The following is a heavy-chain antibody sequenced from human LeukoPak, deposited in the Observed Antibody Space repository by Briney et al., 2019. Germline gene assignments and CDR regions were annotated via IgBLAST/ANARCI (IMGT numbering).Heavy chain of an antibody. CDR1: GGTFSSYA. V-gene: IGHV1-69*04. CDR3: ARRIAVAGTYYYYYGMDV. J-gene: IGHJ6*02. Sequence: WASVKVSCKASGGTFSSYAISWVRQAPGQGLEWMGRIIPILGIANYAQKFQGRVTITADKSTSTAYMELSSLRSEDTAVYHCARRIAVAGTYYYYYGMDVWGQGTTVTVSS. D-gene: IGHD6-19*01. CDR2: IIPILGIA.